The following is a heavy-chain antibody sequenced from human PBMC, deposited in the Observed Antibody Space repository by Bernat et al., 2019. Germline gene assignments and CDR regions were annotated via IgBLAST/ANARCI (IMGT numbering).Heavy chain of an antibody. CDR1: GFTFSSYG. CDR2: ISYDGSNK. D-gene: IGHD3-3*01. Sequence: QVQLVESGGGVVQPGRSLRLSCAASGFTFSSYGMHWVRQAPGKGLEWVAVISYDGSNKYYADSVKGRFTISRDNSKNTLYLQMNSLRAEDTAVYYCAKGEWGPHYGMDVWGQGTTVTVSS. CDR3: AKGEWGPHYGMDV. V-gene: IGHV3-30*18. J-gene: IGHJ6*02.